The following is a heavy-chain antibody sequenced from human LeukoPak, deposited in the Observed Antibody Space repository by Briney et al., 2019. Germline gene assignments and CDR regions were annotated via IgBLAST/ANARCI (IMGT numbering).Heavy chain of an antibody. CDR2: IYPGDSDT. V-gene: IGHV5-51*01. J-gene: IGHJ5*02. Sequence: KFGESLKISCKDSGYSFTSYWIGWVRQMSGKGLEWMGIIYPGDSDTRYSPSFQGQVTISADKSISTAYLQWSSLKASDTAMYYCATLRVAVAPFDPWGQGTLVTVSS. CDR3: ATLRVAVAPFDP. CDR1: GYSFTSYW. D-gene: IGHD6-19*01.